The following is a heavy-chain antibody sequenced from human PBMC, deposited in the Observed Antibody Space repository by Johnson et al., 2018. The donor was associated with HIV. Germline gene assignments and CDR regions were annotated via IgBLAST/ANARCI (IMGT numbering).Heavy chain of an antibody. CDR3: AKDLRQWLVDALHL. J-gene: IGHJ3*01. CDR2: IYSGDRT. D-gene: IGHD6-19*01. V-gene: IGHV3-66*01. CDR1: GFTVSSNY. Sequence: VQLVESGGGLVQPGGSLRLSCAASGFTVSSNYMSWVRQAPGKGLEWVSVIYSGDRTYSAVSVKGRFTISRDSSKNTLFLQMNSLRAEDTALYYCAKDLRQWLVDALHLWGQGTMVTVSS.